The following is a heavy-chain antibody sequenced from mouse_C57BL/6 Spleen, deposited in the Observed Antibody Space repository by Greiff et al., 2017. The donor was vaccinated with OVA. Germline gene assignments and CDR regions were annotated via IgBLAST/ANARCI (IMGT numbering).Heavy chain of an antibody. CDR1: GFTFSDYG. V-gene: IGHV5-17*01. J-gene: IGHJ2*01. CDR2: ISSGSSTI. Sequence: EVKLVESGGGLVKPGGSLKLSCAASGFTFSDYGMHWVRQAPEKGLEWVAYISSGSSTIYYADTVKGRFTISRDNAKNTLFLQMTSLRSEDTAMYYCAKGYGNYGPYFDYWGQGTTLTVSS. D-gene: IGHD2-10*02. CDR3: AKGYGNYGPYFDY.